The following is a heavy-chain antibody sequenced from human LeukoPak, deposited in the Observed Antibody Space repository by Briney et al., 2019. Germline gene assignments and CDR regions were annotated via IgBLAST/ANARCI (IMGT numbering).Heavy chain of an antibody. D-gene: IGHD4-17*01. J-gene: IGHJ4*02. V-gene: IGHV4-34*01. CDR1: GGSFSGYY. CDR3: ARLYGDLYSFDY. CDR2: INHSGST. Sequence: SETLSLTCAVYGGSFSGYYWSWIRQPPGKGLEWIGEINHSGSTNYNPSLKSRVTISVDTSKNQFSLKLSSVTAADTAVYYCARLYGDLYSFDYWGQGTLVTVSS.